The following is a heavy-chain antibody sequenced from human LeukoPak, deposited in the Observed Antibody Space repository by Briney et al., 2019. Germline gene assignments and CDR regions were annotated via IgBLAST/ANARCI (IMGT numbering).Heavy chain of an antibody. V-gene: IGHV4-4*02. CDR3: ARHAREGDYSTKRFDY. J-gene: IGHJ4*02. Sequence: SETLSLTCAVSGGSISGSNWWNWVRQSPGKGLEWIGEVHYSGRTNYNPSLKSRITMSVDKSKNLFSLKLTSVTAADTAVYYCARHAREGDYSTKRFDYWGQGTLVTVSS. CDR2: VHYSGRT. D-gene: IGHD4-17*01. CDR1: GGSISGSNW.